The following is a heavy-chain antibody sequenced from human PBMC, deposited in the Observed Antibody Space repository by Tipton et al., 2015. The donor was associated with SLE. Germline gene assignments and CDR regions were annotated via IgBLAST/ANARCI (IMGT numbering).Heavy chain of an antibody. V-gene: IGHV4-59*01. J-gene: IGHJ4*02. CDR1: GASISSYY. D-gene: IGHD1-26*01. CDR3: AGNSSCGGSYALDY. CDR2: IYYSGST. Sequence: TLSLTCTVSGASISSYYWSWIRQPPGTGLEWIGYIYYSGSTNYNPNLKSRVTISVATSTNEFSLKLNSVTAADTAVYYCAGNSSCGGSYALDYWGQGTLVTVSS.